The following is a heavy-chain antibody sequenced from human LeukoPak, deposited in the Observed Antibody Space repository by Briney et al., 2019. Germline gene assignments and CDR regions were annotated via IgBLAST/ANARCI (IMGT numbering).Heavy chain of an antibody. Sequence: SETLSLTCTVSGDSISSTGYYWGWIRQPPGKGLEWIASISYSGSTYYNPSLKSRVTMSVDMSKNQFSLKLSSVTAADTAVHYCARHVWGTSSLLYYFDYWGQGTLVTVSS. CDR2: ISYSGST. J-gene: IGHJ4*02. D-gene: IGHD6-6*01. CDR1: GDSISSTGYY. CDR3: ARHVWGTSSLLYYFDY. V-gene: IGHV4-39*01.